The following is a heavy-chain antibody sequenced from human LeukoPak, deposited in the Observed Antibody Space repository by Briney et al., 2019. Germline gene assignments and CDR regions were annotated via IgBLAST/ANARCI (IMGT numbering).Heavy chain of an antibody. CDR1: GFTVSAHY. V-gene: IGHV3-66*01. CDR3: ARDRPHGGVGDFDY. J-gene: IGHJ4*02. D-gene: IGHD3-16*01. CDR2: IYTGGGT. Sequence: GGSLRLSGAASGFTVSAHYMSWVRQAPGKGLEWVSSIYTGGGTYYADSVKGRFTISRESSRNTLFLQMNSLRAEDTAVYYCARDRPHGGVGDFDYWGRGTLVTVSS.